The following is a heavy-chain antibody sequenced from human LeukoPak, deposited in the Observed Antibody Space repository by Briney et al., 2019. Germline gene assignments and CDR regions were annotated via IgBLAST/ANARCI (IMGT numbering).Heavy chain of an antibody. CDR3: ATRGHYDFWSGGSVLYFDY. CDR1: GYTLTELS. Sequence: ASVKVSCKVSGYTLTELSMHWVRQAPGKGLEWMGGFDPEDGETIYAQKFQGRVTMTEDTSTDTAYMELSSLRSEDTAVYYCATRGHYDFWSGGSVLYFDYWGQGTLVTVSS. D-gene: IGHD3-3*01. V-gene: IGHV1-24*01. CDR2: FDPEDGET. J-gene: IGHJ4*02.